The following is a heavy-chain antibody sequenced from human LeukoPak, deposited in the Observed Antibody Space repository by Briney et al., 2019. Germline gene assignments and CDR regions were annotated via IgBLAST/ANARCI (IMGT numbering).Heavy chain of an antibody. V-gene: IGHV4-38-2*02. J-gene: IGHJ3*02. D-gene: IGHD3-22*01. CDR3: ARVGGITMIVVLITDAFDI. CDR1: GYSISSGYY. CDR2: IYHSGST. Sequence: IPSETLSLTCTVSGYSISSGYYWGWIRQRPGKGLEWIGNIYHSGSTDYNPSLKSRVPISVDTSKHQFSLKLRSVAAADTAVYYCARVGGITMIVVLITDAFDIWGQGTMVTVSS.